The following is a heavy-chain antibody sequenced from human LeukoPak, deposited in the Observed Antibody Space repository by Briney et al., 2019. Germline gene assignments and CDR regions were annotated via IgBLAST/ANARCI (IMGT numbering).Heavy chain of an antibody. CDR1: GGSIKNYH. Sequence: SETLSHTCTVSGGSIKNYHWSWLRQPPGKGLDWIGYIYYSGNTNYNPSLKSRVTISVDTSKNQFSLKLSSVTSADTAVYYCARVGYNWNDVGPFDPWGQGTLVTVSS. J-gene: IGHJ5*02. V-gene: IGHV4-59*01. CDR3: ARVGYNWNDVGPFDP. CDR2: IYYSGNT. D-gene: IGHD1-20*01.